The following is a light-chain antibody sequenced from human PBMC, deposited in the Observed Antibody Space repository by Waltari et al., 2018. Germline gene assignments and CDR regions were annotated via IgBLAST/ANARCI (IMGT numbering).Light chain of an antibody. J-gene: IGKJ1*01. CDR1: QRINRW. Sequence: ITCRGSQRINRWLAWYQQKPGKAPNRLIYRASTLESGVPSRFSGSESGAEFTLTISSLQPDDFATYYCQQYSDDWTFGQGTKVEIK. CDR2: RAS. CDR3: QQYSDDWT. V-gene: IGKV1-5*03.